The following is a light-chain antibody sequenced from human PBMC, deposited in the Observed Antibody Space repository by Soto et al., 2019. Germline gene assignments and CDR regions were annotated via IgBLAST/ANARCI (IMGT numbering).Light chain of an antibody. Sequence: QSALTQPPSVSGAPGQRVIISCTGTSSNIGTGYDVHWYQQPPGTAPKLLIYGNNNRPSGVPDRFSGSKSGTSASLAITGLQAEDEADYYCQTYDGSLSGHYVFGTGTKLTVL. V-gene: IGLV1-40*01. CDR2: GNN. J-gene: IGLJ1*01. CDR3: QTYDGSLSGHYV. CDR1: SSNIGTGYD.